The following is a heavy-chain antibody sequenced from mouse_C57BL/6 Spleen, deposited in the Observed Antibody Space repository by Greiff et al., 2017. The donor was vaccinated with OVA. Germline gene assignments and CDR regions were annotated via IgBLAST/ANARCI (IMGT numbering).Heavy chain of an antibody. D-gene: IGHD2-1*01. J-gene: IGHJ4*01. V-gene: IGHV1-26*01. CDR2: INPNNGGT. CDR1: GYTFTDYY. Sequence: VQLKHSGPELVKPGASVKISCKASGYTFTDYYMNWVKQSHGKSLEWIGDINPNNGGTSYNQKFKGKATLTVDKSSSTAYMELRSLTSEDSAVYYCAREGNSYYAMDYWGQGTSVTVSS. CDR3: AREGNSYYAMDY.